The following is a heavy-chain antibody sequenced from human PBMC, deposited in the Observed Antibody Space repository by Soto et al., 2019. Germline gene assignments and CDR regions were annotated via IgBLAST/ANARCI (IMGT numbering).Heavy chain of an antibody. CDR3: ARARSASGPPRDY. CDR2: ISYDGSNK. D-gene: IGHD6-19*01. CDR1: GFTFISYA. V-gene: IGHV3-30-3*01. J-gene: IGHJ4*02. Sequence: GGSPRLSCAASGFTFISYAMHWVRQAPGKGLEWVAVISYDGSNKYYADSVKGRFTISRDNSKNTLYLQMNSLRAEDTAVYYCARARSASGPPRDYWGQGTLVTVSS.